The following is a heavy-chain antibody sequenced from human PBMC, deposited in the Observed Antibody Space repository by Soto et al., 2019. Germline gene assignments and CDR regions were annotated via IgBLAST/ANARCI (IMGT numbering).Heavy chain of an antibody. V-gene: IGHV4-59*08. CDR2: IYYSGST. D-gene: IGHD5-18*01. Sequence: PSETLSLTCTVSGGSISSYYWSWIRQPPGNGLEWIGYIYYSGSTNYNPSLKCRVTISVVTSKNQFSLKLSSVTAADTAVYYCARLDVDTAIFDYWGQGTLVTVSS. CDR1: GGSISSYY. CDR3: ARLDVDTAIFDY. J-gene: IGHJ4*02.